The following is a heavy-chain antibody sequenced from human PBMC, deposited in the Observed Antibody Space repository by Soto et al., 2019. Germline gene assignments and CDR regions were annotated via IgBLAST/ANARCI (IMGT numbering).Heavy chain of an antibody. V-gene: IGHV3-23*01. Sequence: GGSLRLSCAVSGFTFNIYGMSWVRLSPGKGLEWVSAISGPGGSTYYAVSVKGRFIISRDNSKNTLFLQMTSLTADDTAVYYCAKSGHSDFWGGFYLDKWGHGTLVTVSS. J-gene: IGHJ4*01. D-gene: IGHD3-3*01. CDR3: AKSGHSDFWGGFYLDK. CDR1: GFTFNIYG. CDR2: ISGPGGST.